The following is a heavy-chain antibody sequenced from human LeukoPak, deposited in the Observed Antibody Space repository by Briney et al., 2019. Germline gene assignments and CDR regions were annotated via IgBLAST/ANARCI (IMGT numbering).Heavy chain of an antibody. CDR1: GFAVSSNY. Sequence: GGSLRLSCAASGFAVSSNYMSWVRQAPGKGLEWVSVIYSGGSTYYADSVKGRFTISRDNSKNTLYLQMNSLRAEDTAVYYCARGGDPDYFDYWGQGTLVTVSS. J-gene: IGHJ4*02. V-gene: IGHV3-66*01. CDR3: ARGGDPDYFDY. CDR2: IYSGGST. D-gene: IGHD4-17*01.